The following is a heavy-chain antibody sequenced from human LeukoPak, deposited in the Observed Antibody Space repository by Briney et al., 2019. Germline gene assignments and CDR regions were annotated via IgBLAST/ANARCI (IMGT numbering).Heavy chain of an antibody. Sequence: SLRLSCAASGFTFSSYGMHWVRQAPGKGLEGVAVIWYDGSNKYYADSVKGRFTISRDNSKNTLYLQMNSLRAEDTAVYYCASGSWFGELFPMDVWGQGTTVTVSS. CDR3: ASGSWFGELFPMDV. J-gene: IGHJ6*02. CDR2: IWYDGSNK. CDR1: GFTFSSYG. V-gene: IGHV3-33*01. D-gene: IGHD3-10*01.